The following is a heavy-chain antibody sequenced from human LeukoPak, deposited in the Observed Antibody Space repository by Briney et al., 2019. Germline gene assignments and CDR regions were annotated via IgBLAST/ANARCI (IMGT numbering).Heavy chain of an antibody. J-gene: IGHJ4*02. D-gene: IGHD3-22*01. CDR2: ISGSGDNT. CDR3: AKGSYYDSSGSFYFDY. V-gene: IGHV3-23*01. Sequence: PGGSLRLSCAASVFTFSSYSMIWVRQAQWKGLEWVSGISGSGDNTYYADSVKGRFTISRDNSKNTLYVQVNSLGTEDTAAYYCAKGSYYDSSGSFYFDYWGQGTLVTVSS. CDR1: VFTFSSYS.